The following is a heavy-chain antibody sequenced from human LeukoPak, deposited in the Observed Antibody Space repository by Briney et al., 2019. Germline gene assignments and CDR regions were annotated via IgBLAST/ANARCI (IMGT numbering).Heavy chain of an antibody. D-gene: IGHD3-10*01. CDR2: ISYDGSNK. CDR3: ARGRGRVVRGVYWVMGQKAVYYFDY. Sequence: EGSLRLSCAASGFTFSSYGMHWVRQAPGKGLEWVAVISYDGSNKYYADSVKGRFTISRDNSKNTLYLQMNSLRAEDTAVYYCARGRGRVVRGVYWVMGQKAVYYFDYWGQGTLVTVSS. V-gene: IGHV3-30*03. J-gene: IGHJ4*02. CDR1: GFTFSSYG.